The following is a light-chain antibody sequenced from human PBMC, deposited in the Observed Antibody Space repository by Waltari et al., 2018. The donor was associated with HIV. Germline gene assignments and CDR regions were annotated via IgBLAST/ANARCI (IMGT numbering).Light chain of an antibody. V-gene: IGLV2-8*01. CDR2: EVT. CDR3: TSYVDNYHVF. J-gene: IGLJ2*01. CDR1: SNDIGASDS. Sequence: QSALTQPPSASGSPGQSVTISCTGTSNDIGASDSVPWYQQHPGRAPKLPIYEVTKRPSGVPDRFSGSKSGNTASLTVSGLQAEDDGHYYCTSYVDNYHVFFGGGTKLTVL.